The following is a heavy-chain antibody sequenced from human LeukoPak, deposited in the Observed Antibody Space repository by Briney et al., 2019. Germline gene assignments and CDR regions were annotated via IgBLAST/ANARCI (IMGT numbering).Heavy chain of an antibody. CDR2: ISYDGSYK. CDR1: GFTFSSYA. D-gene: IGHD6-13*01. J-gene: IGHJ3*02. Sequence: GGSLRLSCAASGFTFSSYAMHWVRQAPGKGLEWVAVISYDGSYKYYADSVKGRFTISRDNSKNTLYLQMNSLRAEDTAVYYCARRRAAAGTEREAFDIWGQGTMVTVSS. V-gene: IGHV3-30-3*01. CDR3: ARRRAAAGTEREAFDI.